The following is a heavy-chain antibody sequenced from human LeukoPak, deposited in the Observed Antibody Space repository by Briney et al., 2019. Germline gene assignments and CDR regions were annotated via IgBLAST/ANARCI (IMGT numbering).Heavy chain of an antibody. Sequence: EASVKVSCKASGGTFSSYAISWVRQAPGQGLEWMGGIIPIFGTANYAQKFQGRVTITADESTSTAYMELSSLRSEDTAVYYCAREMGPLRTYYYYYMDVWGKGTTVTVSS. J-gene: IGHJ6*03. D-gene: IGHD4-17*01. V-gene: IGHV1-69*13. CDR1: GGTFSSYA. CDR3: AREMGPLRTYYYYYMDV. CDR2: IIPIFGTA.